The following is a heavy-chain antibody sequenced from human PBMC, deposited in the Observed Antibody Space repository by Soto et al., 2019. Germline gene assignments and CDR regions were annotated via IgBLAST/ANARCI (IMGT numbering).Heavy chain of an antibody. Sequence: PSYTLSLTCTVCGGAISSYYWSWLRQPPGKGLEWIGYIYYSGSTNYNPSLKSRVTISVDTSKNQFSLKLSSVTAADTAVYYCARGGHSSSWSFDYWGQGTLVTVSS. V-gene: IGHV4-59*07. J-gene: IGHJ4*02. CDR2: IYYSGST. CDR3: ARGGHSSSWSFDY. D-gene: IGHD6-13*01. CDR1: GGAISSYY.